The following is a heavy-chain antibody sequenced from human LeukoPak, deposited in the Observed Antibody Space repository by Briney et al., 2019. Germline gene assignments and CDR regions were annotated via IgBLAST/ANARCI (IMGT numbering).Heavy chain of an antibody. CDR2: IYPGDSDT. J-gene: IGHJ3*01. CDR3: ARTYSFDV. Sequence: GESLKISCKGSGYTFTTNWIGWVRQMPGKGLEWMGIIYPGDSDTRYSPSFQGQVTIPAAKSISTAYLQWSSLRASDTAIYYCARTYSFDVWGQGTMVTVSS. D-gene: IGHD3-10*01. V-gene: IGHV5-51*01. CDR1: GYTFTTNW.